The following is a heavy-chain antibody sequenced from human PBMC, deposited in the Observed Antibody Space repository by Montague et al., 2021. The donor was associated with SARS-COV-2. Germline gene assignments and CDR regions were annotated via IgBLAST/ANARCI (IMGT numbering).Heavy chain of an antibody. D-gene: IGHD4-23*01. J-gene: IGHJ3*01. CDR1: SDSISSRSYC. CDR2: ICYGGST. CDR3: ARRRDRSTVVSPAVFDL. V-gene: IGHV4-39*01. Sequence: SDTLSLTRSLSSDSISSRSYCWAWIRQSPGKGLEWIGNICYGGSTYYNPSLRSRVVMSAETSKSQFSLKLYSVTAADTSIYYCARRRDRSTVVSPAVFDLWGQGTMVIVSS.